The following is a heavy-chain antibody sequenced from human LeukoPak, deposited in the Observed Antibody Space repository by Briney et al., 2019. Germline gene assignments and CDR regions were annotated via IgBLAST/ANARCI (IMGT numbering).Heavy chain of an antibody. Sequence: SETLSLTCAVSGGSISSRNWWSWVRQSPGKGLEWIGEISHSGSTNYNPSLKSRVTISLDKSNNQFSLRLSSVTAADTAVYYCAREEATLVYEDYWGQGILVTVSS. V-gene: IGHV4-4*02. CDR3: AREEATLVYEDY. D-gene: IGHD2-8*01. J-gene: IGHJ4*02. CDR1: GGSISSRNW. CDR2: ISHSGST.